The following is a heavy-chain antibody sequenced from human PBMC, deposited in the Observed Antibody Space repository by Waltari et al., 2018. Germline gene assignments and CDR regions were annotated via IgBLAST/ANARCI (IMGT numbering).Heavy chain of an antibody. D-gene: IGHD5-12*01. V-gene: IGHV3-73*01. CDR3: TREQGGNDLYYYYAMDV. J-gene: IGHJ6*02. CDR2: IRSKDNSYAT. Sequence: EVQLVESGGGLVQPGGSRNLSCAAAGFPFGGSAMHWVRQAPGKGMEWIGRIRSKDNSYATAYAASVKGRFTISRDDSKNTAYLQMNNLKIEDTAVYFCTREQGGNDLYYYYAMDVWGQGTTVTVSS. CDR1: GFPFGGSA.